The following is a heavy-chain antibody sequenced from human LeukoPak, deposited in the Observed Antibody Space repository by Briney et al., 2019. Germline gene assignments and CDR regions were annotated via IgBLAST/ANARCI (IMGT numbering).Heavy chain of an antibody. CDR1: GGSIRSYY. D-gene: IGHD3/OR15-3a*01. CDR2: IYNSGST. Sequence: SETLSLTCTVSGGSIRSYYWSWIRQPPGKGLEWIGYIYNSGSTNYNPSLKSRVTISVDTSKNQFSLKLTSVTAADTAVYYCARDPDFWTGYYNFDSWGQGTLVTVSS. CDR3: ARDPDFWTGYYNFDS. V-gene: IGHV4-59*01. J-gene: IGHJ4*02.